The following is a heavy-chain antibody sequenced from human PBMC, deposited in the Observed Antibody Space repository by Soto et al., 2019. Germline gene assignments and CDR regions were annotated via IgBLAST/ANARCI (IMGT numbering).Heavy chain of an antibody. D-gene: IGHD3-10*01. CDR2: IIPMFGTA. CDR1: GGPFSDYA. V-gene: IGHV1-69*01. Sequence: QVQLVQSGAEVKKPGSSVKVSCKVSGGPFSDYAVSWVRQAPGQGLEWMGGIIPMFGTANYAQKFQGSVTITADESTTTAYMELSSLRAKETAVYYCALELDYYGSGNYYNRIDYWGQGTLVTVSS. J-gene: IGHJ4*02. CDR3: ALELDYYGSGNYYNRIDY.